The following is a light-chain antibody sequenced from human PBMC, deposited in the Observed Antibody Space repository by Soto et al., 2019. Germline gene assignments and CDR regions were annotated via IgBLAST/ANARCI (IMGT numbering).Light chain of an antibody. CDR2: DDS. V-gene: IGLV3-21*02. CDR3: QVWDSSSDPWV. CDR1: KIGSKS. Sequence: SYELTQPPSVSVAPGQTARITCGGNKIGSKSVHWYQQKPGQAPVLVVYDDSDRPSGIPERFSGSNSGNTATLTISRVEAGDEADYYCQVWDSSSDPWVFGGGTKLTVL. J-gene: IGLJ3*02.